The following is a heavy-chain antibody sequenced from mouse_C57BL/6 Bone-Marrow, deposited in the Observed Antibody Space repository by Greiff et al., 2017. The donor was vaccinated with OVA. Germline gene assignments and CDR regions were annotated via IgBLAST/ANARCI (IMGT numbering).Heavy chain of an antibody. J-gene: IGHJ2*01. D-gene: IGHD1-1*01. Sequence: VQLQQSGAELVRPGASVKLSCTASGFNIKDDYMHWAKQRPEQGLEWIGWIDPENGDTEYASKFQGKATITADTSSNPAYLQLSSRTSEDTAVYYSTTRYYGSRYGFDYWGQGTTLTVSS. V-gene: IGHV14-4*01. CDR1: GFNIKDDY. CDR2: IDPENGDT. CDR3: TTRYYGSRYGFDY.